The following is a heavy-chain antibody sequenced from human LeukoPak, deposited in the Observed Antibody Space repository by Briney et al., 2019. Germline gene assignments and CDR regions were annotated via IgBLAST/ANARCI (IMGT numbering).Heavy chain of an antibody. D-gene: IGHD5-24*01. V-gene: IGHV3-23*01. CDR2: ISGSGGST. Sequence: GGSLRLSCAASGFSFTTYWMSWVRQAPGKGLEWVSAISGSGGSTYYADSVKGRFTISRDNSKNTLYLQMNSLRAEDTAVYYCAKSGDGYNFPYFDYWGQGTLVTVSS. J-gene: IGHJ4*02. CDR1: GFSFTTYW. CDR3: AKSGDGYNFPYFDY.